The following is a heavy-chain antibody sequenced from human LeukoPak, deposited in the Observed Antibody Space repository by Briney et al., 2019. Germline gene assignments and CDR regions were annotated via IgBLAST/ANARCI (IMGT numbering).Heavy chain of an antibody. D-gene: IGHD1-26*01. CDR2: IARSGGST. CDR1: RFTFSTYA. CDR3: ASLREARRSFYEFDY. V-gene: IGHV3-23*01. Sequence: GGSLRLSCAASRFTFSTYAMPWVRQAPGKGLQWVSSIARSGGSTYYADSVKGRFTISRDKSKDTLSLQMNSLRVEDTAVYYCASLREARRSFYEFDYWGQGTLVTVSS. J-gene: IGHJ4*02.